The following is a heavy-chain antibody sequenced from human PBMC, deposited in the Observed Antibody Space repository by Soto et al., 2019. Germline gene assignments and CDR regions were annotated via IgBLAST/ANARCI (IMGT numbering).Heavy chain of an antibody. J-gene: IGHJ4*02. CDR1: GYTLTELS. D-gene: IGHD3-3*01. CDR2: FDPEDGET. CDR3: ATERITIFGVVIRTPYYFDY. Sequence: QVQLVQSGAEVKKPGASVKVSCKVSGYTLTELSMHWVRQAPGKGLEWMGGFDPEDGETIYAQKFQGRDTMAEDTSTDTAYMELSSLRSEDTAVYYCATERITIFGVVIRTPYYFDYWGQGTLVTVSS. V-gene: IGHV1-24*01.